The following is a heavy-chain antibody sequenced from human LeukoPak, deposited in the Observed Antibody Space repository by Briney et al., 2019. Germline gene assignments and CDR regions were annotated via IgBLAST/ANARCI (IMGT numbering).Heavy chain of an antibody. J-gene: IGHJ3*02. Sequence: GGSLRLSCAASGFTFSTYWMHWVRQAPGKGLVWVSRISGDGSATTYADSMKGRFTVSRDNAKNTLYLQLSSLRAEDTAIYYCARTTGGPASTWAFDIGGQGTMVTVS. D-gene: IGHD6-13*01. CDR2: ISGDGSAT. CDR3: ARTTGGPASTWAFDI. CDR1: GFTFSTYW. V-gene: IGHV3-74*01.